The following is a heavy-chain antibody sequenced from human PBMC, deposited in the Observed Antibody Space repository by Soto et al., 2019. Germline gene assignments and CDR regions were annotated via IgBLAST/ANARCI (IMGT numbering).Heavy chain of an antibody. J-gene: IGHJ3*02. CDR1: GGIFSSYA. CDR2: IIPIFGTA. D-gene: IGHD3-16*01. V-gene: IGHV1-69*13. Sequence: SVKVSCKASGGIFSSYAISWVRQAPGQGLEWMGGIIPIFGTANYAQKFQGRVTITADESTSTAYMELSSLRSEDTAVYYCARYPRGTFGGVSAFDIWGQGTMVTVSS. CDR3: ARYPRGTFGGVSAFDI.